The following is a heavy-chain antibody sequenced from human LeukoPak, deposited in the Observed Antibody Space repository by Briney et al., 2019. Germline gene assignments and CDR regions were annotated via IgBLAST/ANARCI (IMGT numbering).Heavy chain of an antibody. D-gene: IGHD3-22*01. V-gene: IGHV3-48*03. CDR3: AREGGAYDSSGYYRGYYYYYGMDV. CDR2: ISSSGSTI. J-gene: IGHJ6*02. CDR1: GFTFSSYE. Sequence: GGSLRLSCAASGFTFSSYEMNWVRQAPGKGLEWVSYISSSGSTIYYADSVKGRFTISRDNAKNSLYLQMNSLRAEDTAVYYRAREGGAYDSSGYYRGYYYYYGMDVWGQGTTVTVSS.